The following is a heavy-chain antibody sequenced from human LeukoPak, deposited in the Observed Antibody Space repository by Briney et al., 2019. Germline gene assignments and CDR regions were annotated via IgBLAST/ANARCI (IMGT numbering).Heavy chain of an antibody. CDR1: GFTFSSYG. J-gene: IGHJ4*02. CDR3: AGIAVAAID. V-gene: IGHV3-30*02. Sequence: RGSLRLSCAASGFTFSSYGMHWVRHAPGKGLEWVAFIRYDGSSKYYADSVKGRFTISRDNFENALYLQMTSLRPEDTAVYYCAGIAVAAIDWGQGTLVTVSS. D-gene: IGHD6-19*01. CDR2: IRYDGSSK.